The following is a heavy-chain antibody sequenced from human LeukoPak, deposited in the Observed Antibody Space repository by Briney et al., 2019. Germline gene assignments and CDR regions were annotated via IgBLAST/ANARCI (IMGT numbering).Heavy chain of an antibody. CDR2: FDPEDGET. J-gene: IGHJ5*02. CDR3: ARVTGVRGVTNWFDP. CDR1: GYTLTELS. V-gene: IGHV1-24*01. Sequence: ASVKVSCKVSGYTLTELSMHWVRQAPGKGLGWMGGFDPEDGETIYAQKFQGRVTMTEDTSTDTAYMELSSLRSEDTAVYYCARVTGVRGVTNWFDPWGQGTLVTVSS. D-gene: IGHD3-10*01.